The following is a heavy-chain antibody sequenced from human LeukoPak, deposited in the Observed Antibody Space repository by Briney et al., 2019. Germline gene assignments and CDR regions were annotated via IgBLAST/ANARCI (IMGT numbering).Heavy chain of an antibody. CDR2: INPNSGNT. CDR3: ATVGYSSGWRYYYSYMAV. V-gene: IGHV1-8*03. CDR1: GYTFTIYN. J-gene: IGHJ6*03. Sequence: AAAGKVSFKSSGYTFTIYNIDWVREATGQGLGLVGFINPNSGNTGYSQKFQGTVTITRNTSISTAYTELRSLRSEDTAVYYCATVGYSSGWRYYYSYMAVWGNGTPVTVSS. D-gene: IGHD6-19*01.